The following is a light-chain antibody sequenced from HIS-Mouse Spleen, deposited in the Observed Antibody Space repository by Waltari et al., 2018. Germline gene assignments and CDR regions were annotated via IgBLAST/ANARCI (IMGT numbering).Light chain of an antibody. CDR1: SSAAGGYTY. CDR3: SSYTSSSTWV. Sequence: QSALTQPASVSGSPGQSITISCTGTSSAAGGYTYVSWYQQHPGNAPKLMIYDVSNRPSGVSNRFSGSKSGNTASLTISGLQAEDEADYYCSSYTSSSTWVFGGGTKLTVL. CDR2: DVS. J-gene: IGLJ3*02. V-gene: IGLV2-14*03.